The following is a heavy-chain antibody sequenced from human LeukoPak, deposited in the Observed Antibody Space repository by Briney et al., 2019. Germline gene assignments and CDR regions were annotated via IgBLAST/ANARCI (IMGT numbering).Heavy chain of an antibody. CDR3: AKDYYDSSGYYYGSFDY. D-gene: IGHD3-22*01. CDR2: ISGSGGST. J-gene: IGHJ4*02. CDR1: GFTFSSYA. Sequence: GSLRLSCAASGFTFSSYAMSWVRQAPGKGLEWVSAISGSGGSTYYADSVKGRFTISRDNSKNTLYLQMNSLRAEDTAVYYCAKDYYDSSGYYYGSFDYWGQGTLVTVSS. V-gene: IGHV3-23*01.